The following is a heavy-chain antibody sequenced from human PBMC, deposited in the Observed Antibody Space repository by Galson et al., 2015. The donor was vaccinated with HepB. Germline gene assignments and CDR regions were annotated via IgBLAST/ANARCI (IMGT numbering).Heavy chain of an antibody. J-gene: IGHJ4*02. CDR3: ARVCGSGWCFFDY. Sequence: SLRLSCAASGFTFSSYSMNWVRQAPGKGLEWVSSISSSSSYIYYADSVKGRFAISRDNAKNSLYLQMNSLRAEDTAVYYCARVCGSGWCFFDYWGQGTLVTVSS. CDR2: ISSSSSYI. D-gene: IGHD6-19*01. CDR1: GFTFSSYS. V-gene: IGHV3-21*01.